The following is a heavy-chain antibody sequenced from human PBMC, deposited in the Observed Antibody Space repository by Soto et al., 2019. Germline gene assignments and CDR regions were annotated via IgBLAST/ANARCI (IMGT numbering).Heavy chain of an antibody. Sequence: QVRLQESGPGLVKPSETLSLTCTVSGGSISSYYWSWIRQPPGKGLVWIGYMYNTGSTIYNPSLKSRVTISVDTSKKQFTLKLNSVTAADTAVYYCARDLWGYCGADCSPLDVWGQGTTVTVSS. D-gene: IGHD2-21*02. J-gene: IGHJ6*02. CDR2: MYNTGST. CDR3: ARDLWGYCGADCSPLDV. CDR1: GGSISSYY. V-gene: IGHV4-59*01.